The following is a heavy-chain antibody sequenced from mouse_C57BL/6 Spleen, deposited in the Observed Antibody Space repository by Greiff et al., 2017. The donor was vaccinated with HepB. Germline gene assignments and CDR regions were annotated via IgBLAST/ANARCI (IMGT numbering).Heavy chain of an antibody. CDR1: GYTFTDYY. CDR2: IYPGSGNT. CDR3: ARGGLRPGH. Sequence: QVQLQQSGAELVRPGASVKLSCKASGYTFTDYYINWVKQRPGQGLEWIARIYPGSGNTYYNEKFKGKATLTAEKSSSTAYMQLSSLTSEDSAVYFCARGGLRPGHWGQGTTLTVSS. J-gene: IGHJ2*01. V-gene: IGHV1-76*01. D-gene: IGHD2-4*01.